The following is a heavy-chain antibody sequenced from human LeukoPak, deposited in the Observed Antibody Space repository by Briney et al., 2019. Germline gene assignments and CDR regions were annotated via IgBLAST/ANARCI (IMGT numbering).Heavy chain of an antibody. Sequence: PGGSLRLSCAASGFTFRSYAMTWVRQAPGKGLEWVSSISGGGGGTHYAESVKGRFTISRDNSKNTLSLQMNSLRAEDTAVYYCAKGQGSTTGRFEYWGQGTLVTVSS. V-gene: IGHV3-23*01. J-gene: IGHJ4*02. D-gene: IGHD1-1*01. CDR2: ISGGGGGT. CDR3: AKGQGSTTGRFEY. CDR1: GFTFRSYA.